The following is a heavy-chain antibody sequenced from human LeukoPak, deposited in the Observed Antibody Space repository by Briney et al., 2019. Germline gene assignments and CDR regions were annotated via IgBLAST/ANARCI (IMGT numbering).Heavy chain of an antibody. CDR1: GFTLSNYG. Sequence: GGSLRLSCAASGFTLSNYGMHWVRQAPGKGLEWVAIISYVGTNKYYADSVKGRFTISRDNSKNTLYLQMNSLRAEDTAVYYCAKDQDTAMITPPTADYWGQGILVTVSS. V-gene: IGHV3-30*18. D-gene: IGHD5-18*01. J-gene: IGHJ4*02. CDR2: ISYVGTNK. CDR3: AKDQDTAMITPPTADY.